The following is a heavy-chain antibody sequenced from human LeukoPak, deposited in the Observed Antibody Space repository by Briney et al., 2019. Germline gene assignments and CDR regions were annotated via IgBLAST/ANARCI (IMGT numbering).Heavy chain of an antibody. Sequence: GASVKVSCKASGNTFTNYYMHWVRQAPGQGLEWMGIINPSGGSTTYAQKFQGRVTVTRDTSTSTVYMELSSLRSEDTAVYYCARAFRLVQLERLVLGYWGQGTLVTVSS. J-gene: IGHJ4*02. CDR2: INPSGGST. D-gene: IGHD1-1*01. CDR3: ARAFRLVQLERLVLGY. CDR1: GNTFTNYY. V-gene: IGHV1-46*01.